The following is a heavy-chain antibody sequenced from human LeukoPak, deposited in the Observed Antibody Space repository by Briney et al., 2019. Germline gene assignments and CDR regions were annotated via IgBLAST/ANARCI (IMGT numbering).Heavy chain of an antibody. D-gene: IGHD3-22*01. CDR2: IYYSGST. J-gene: IGHJ4*02. CDR1: GGSISSYY. V-gene: IGHV4-59*01. CDR3: ASYTYYYDRSGYYRFDY. Sequence: SETLSLTCTVSGGSISSYYWSWIRQPPGKGLEWIGYIYYSGSTNYNPSLKSRVTISVDTSKNQFSLKLSSVTAADTAVYYCASYTYYYDRSGYYRFDYWGQGTLVTVSS.